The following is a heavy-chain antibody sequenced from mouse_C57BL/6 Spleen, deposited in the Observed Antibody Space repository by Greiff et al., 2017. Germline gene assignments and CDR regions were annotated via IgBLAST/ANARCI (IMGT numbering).Heavy chain of an antibody. Sequence: EVQVVESGGDLVKPGGSLKLSCAASGFTFSSYGMSWVRQTPDKRLEWVATISSGGSYTYYPDSVKGRFTISRDNAKNTLYLQMSSLKSEDTAMYYCARHLLGEDYWGQGTSVTVSS. CDR2: ISSGGSYT. J-gene: IGHJ4*01. V-gene: IGHV5-6*01. D-gene: IGHD2-10*02. CDR1: GFTFSSYG. CDR3: ARHLLGEDY.